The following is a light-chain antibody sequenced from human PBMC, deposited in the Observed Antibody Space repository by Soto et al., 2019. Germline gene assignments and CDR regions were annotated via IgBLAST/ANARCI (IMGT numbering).Light chain of an antibody. Sequence: EIVMTQSPATLSVSPGERATLSCRASQSVSSYLAWYQQKPGQAPRLLIYGASTRATDIPDRFSGTGSGTEFTLTISSLKSEDYAVYYCQQYKSWPPITFGQGTRLEI. V-gene: IGKV3-15*01. CDR3: QQYKSWPPIT. J-gene: IGKJ5*01. CDR2: GAS. CDR1: QSVSSY.